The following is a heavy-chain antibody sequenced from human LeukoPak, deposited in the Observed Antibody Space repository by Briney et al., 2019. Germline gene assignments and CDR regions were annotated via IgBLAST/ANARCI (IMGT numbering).Heavy chain of an antibody. J-gene: IGHJ5*02. CDR1: GYTFTSYD. V-gene: IGHV1-8*01. CDR3: ARGLHCSSTSCSGGNWFDP. CDR2: MNPNSGNT. D-gene: IGHD2-2*01. Sequence: ASVKVSCKASGYTFTSYDINWMRQATGQGLEWMGWMNPNSGNTGYAQKFQGRVTMTRNTSISTAYMELSSLRSEDTAVYYCARGLHCSSTSCSGGNWFDPWGQGTLVTVSS.